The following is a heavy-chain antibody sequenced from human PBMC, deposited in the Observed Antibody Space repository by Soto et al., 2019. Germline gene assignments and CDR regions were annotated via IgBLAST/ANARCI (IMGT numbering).Heavy chain of an antibody. Sequence: SETLSLTCTVSGGSISSSSYYWGWIRQPPGKGLEWIGSIYYSGSTYYNPSLKSRVTISVDTSKNQFSLKLSSVTAADTAVYYCARHERGYCSSTSCYFPPHYMDVWGKGTTVTVSS. D-gene: IGHD2-2*01. CDR2: IYYSGST. CDR1: GGSISSSSYY. J-gene: IGHJ6*03. V-gene: IGHV4-39*01. CDR3: ARHERGYCSSTSCYFPPHYMDV.